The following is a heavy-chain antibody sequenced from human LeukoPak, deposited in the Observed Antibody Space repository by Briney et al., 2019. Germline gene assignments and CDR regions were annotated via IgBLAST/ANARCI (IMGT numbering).Heavy chain of an antibody. J-gene: IGHJ4*02. D-gene: IGHD1-26*01. V-gene: IGHV4-39*01. CDR3: VRLMVGATSVDS. CDR1: GDSISSSSYY. CDR2: IYYSGRT. Sequence: SETLSLTCTVSGDSISSSSYYWSWIRQPPGKGLEWIGNIYYSGRTYSNPSLLSRLSISVDTSKNQFFLNLNSVTAADTALYYCVRLMVGATSVDSWGQGTLVTVSS.